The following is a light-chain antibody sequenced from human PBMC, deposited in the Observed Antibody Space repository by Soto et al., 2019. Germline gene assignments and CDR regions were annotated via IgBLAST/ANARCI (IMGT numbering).Light chain of an antibody. CDR2: EGS. Sequence: QSALTQPASVSGSPGQSISLSCTGTSSDLGSYNLVSWYQQHPGKAPRLMIYEGSKRPSGVFNRFSGSKSGDTASLTISGLQAEDEAVYYCCSYAGSSTSWVFGGGTKLTVL. CDR1: SSDLGSYNL. J-gene: IGLJ3*02. CDR3: CSYAGSSTSWV. V-gene: IGLV2-23*01.